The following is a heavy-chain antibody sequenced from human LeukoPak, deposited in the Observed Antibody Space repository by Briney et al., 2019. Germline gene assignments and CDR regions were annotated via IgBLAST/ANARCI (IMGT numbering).Heavy chain of an antibody. CDR3: AKSQDAMVRVVIPQSDL. D-gene: IGHD3-10*01. J-gene: IGHJ5*02. V-gene: IGHV3-23*01. Sequence: PGGSLRLSCAASGFTFSSYAMSWVPQAPGKGLEWVSANSGSGGSTYYADSVKGRFTISRDHFKNTLYLQMNSLRAEDTAVYYCAKSQDAMVRVVIPQSDLWGQGTLVTVSS. CDR2: NSGSGGST. CDR1: GFTFSSYA.